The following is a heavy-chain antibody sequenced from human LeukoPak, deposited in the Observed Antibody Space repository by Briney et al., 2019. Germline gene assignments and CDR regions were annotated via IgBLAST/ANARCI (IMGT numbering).Heavy chain of an antibody. Sequence: GGSLRLSCAASGFTFSSYAMSWVRQALGKGLEWVSAISGSGGSTYYADSVKGRFTISRDNSKNTLYLQMNSLRAEDTAVYYCAKTPAPNTMIVVVMYFDYWGQGTLVTVSS. V-gene: IGHV3-23*01. J-gene: IGHJ4*02. CDR1: GFTFSSYA. CDR3: AKTPAPNTMIVVVMYFDY. CDR2: ISGSGGST. D-gene: IGHD3-22*01.